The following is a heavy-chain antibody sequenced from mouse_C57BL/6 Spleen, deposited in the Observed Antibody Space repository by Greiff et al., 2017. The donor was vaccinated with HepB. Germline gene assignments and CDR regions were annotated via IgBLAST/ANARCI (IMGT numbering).Heavy chain of an antibody. CDR2: IDPSDSYT. CDR3: AGYYGGPRYFDV. D-gene: IGHD1-1*02. J-gene: IGHJ1*03. Sequence: QVQLKQPGAELVKPGASVKLSCKASGYTFTSYWMQWVKQRPGQGLEWIGEIDPSDSYTNYNQKFKGKATLTVDTSSSTAYMQLSSLTSEDSAVYYCAGYYGGPRYFDVWGTGTTVTVSS. CDR1: GYTFTSYW. V-gene: IGHV1-50*01.